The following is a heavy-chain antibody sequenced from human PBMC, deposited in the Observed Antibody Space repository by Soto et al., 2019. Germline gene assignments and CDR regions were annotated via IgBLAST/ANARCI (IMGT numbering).Heavy chain of an antibody. Sequence: QITLKESGPTLVKPTQPLTLTCTFSGFSLSTIGVSMGWIRQPPGKALEWLAGIYWDDDKRYSPSLRTRLTITKDTPKNQVVLTMTNMDPVDTGTYYCARRPWSDSFDSWGQGALVTVSS. CDR3: ARRPWSDSFDS. V-gene: IGHV2-5*02. CDR2: IYWDDDK. D-gene: IGHD3-3*01. J-gene: IGHJ4*02. CDR1: GFSLSTIGVS.